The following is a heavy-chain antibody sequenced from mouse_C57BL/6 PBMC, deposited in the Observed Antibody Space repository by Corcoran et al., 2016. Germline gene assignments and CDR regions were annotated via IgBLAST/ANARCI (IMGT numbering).Heavy chain of an antibody. CDR1: GYTFTDYY. D-gene: IGHD3-2*02. CDR3: ARGSSGYYFDY. Sequence: EVQLQQSGPELVKPGASVKISCKASGYTFTDYYMNGVKQSHGKSLEWIGDINPNNGGTSYNQKFKGKATLTVDKSSSTAYMELRSLTSEDSAVYYCARGSSGYYFDYWGQGTTLTVSS. J-gene: IGHJ2*01. CDR2: INPNNGGT. V-gene: IGHV1-26*01.